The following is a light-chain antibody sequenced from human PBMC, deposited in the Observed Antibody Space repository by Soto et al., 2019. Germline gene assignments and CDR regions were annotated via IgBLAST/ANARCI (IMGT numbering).Light chain of an antibody. Sequence: TQSPATLAVAPGERATLSCRASQSVSSYLAWYQQKPGQAPRLLNFDASNRATGIPARFSGSGSGTDFTLTVSSLEAEDFAVYYCQHRSNWITFGQGTRLEIK. CDR3: QHRSNWIT. V-gene: IGKV3-11*01. CDR1: QSVSSY. CDR2: DAS. J-gene: IGKJ5*01.